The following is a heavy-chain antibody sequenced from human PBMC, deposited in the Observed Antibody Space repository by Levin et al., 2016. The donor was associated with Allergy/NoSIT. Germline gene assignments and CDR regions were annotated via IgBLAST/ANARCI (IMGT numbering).Heavy chain of an antibody. CDR2: ISYAGSNE. J-gene: IGHJ6*02. CDR1: GIAFSSCG. CDR3: ATKCGDSSVWYRGFDYYHGMDV. Sequence: GESLKISCAASGIAFSSCGMHWVRQAPGKGLEWVAVISYAGSNEHYIDSVKGRFTISRDNSKNTLYLQMNSLRPEDTAMYYCATKCGDSSVWYRGFDYYHGMDVWGQGTTVTVSS. D-gene: IGHD6-19*01. V-gene: IGHV3-30*03.